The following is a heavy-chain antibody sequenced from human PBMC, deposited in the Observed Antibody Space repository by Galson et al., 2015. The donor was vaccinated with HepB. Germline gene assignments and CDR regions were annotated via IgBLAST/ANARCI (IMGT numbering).Heavy chain of an antibody. CDR1: GFTFSAYG. CDR3: ARDQNYYDSSGYTDGYVGY. CDR2: IWHDGSNK. V-gene: IGHV3-33*01. D-gene: IGHD3-22*01. Sequence: LRLSCAASGFTFSAYGMHWVRQAPDKGLEWVAVIWHDGSNKYYADSVKGRFTISRDNSKNTLFLQMNTLRAEDTAVYFCARDQNYYDSSGYTDGYVGYWGQGTLVTVSS. J-gene: IGHJ4*02.